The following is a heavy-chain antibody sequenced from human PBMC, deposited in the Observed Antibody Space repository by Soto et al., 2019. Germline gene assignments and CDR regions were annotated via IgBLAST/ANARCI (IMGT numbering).Heavy chain of an antibody. J-gene: IGHJ6*02. V-gene: IGHV4-59*01. Sequence: PSETLSLTCTVSGGSISSYYWSWIRQPPGKGLEWIGYIYYSGSTNYNPSLKSRVTISVDTSKNQFSLKLSSVTAADTAVYYCARGYYYYGMDVWGQGPTVTVSS. CDR2: IYYSGST. CDR1: GGSISSYY. CDR3: ARGYYYYGMDV.